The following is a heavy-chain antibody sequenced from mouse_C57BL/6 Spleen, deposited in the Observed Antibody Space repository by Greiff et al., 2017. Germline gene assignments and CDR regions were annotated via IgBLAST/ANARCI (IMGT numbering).Heavy chain of an antibody. CDR1: GYAFSSSW. CDR2: IYPGDGDT. Sequence: QVQLQQSGPELVKPGASVKISCKASGYAFSSSWMNWVKQRPGKGREWIGRIYPGDGDTNYNGKFKGKATLTADKSSSTAYMQLSSLTSEDSAVYFCAINTYYFDYWGQGTTLTVSS. D-gene: IGHD5-1-1*01. V-gene: IGHV1-82*01. J-gene: IGHJ2*01. CDR3: AINTYYFDY.